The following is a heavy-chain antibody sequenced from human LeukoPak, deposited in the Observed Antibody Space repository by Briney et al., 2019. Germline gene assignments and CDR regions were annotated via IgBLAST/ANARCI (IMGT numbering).Heavy chain of an antibody. CDR3: ARDARVAYYYYYMDV. CDR1: GGSISSGSYY. CDR2: IYTSGST. J-gene: IGHJ6*03. D-gene: IGHD5-12*01. V-gene: IGHV4-61*02. Sequence: SQTLSLTCTVSGGSISSGSYYWSWIRQPAGKGLEWIGRIYTSGSTNYNPSLKSRVTMSVDTSKNQFSLKLSSVTAADTAVYYCARDARVAYYYYYMDVWGKGTTVTVSS.